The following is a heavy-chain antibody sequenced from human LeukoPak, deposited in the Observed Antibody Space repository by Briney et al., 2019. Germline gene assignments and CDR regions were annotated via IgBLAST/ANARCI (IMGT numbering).Heavy chain of an antibody. J-gene: IGHJ3*01. D-gene: IGHD6-13*01. Sequence: GGSLRLSCAASGFTVSSYGMTWVHQAPGKGLEWVSAFSATDGSAQYAESVRGRFTISRDNSKNSLYLQMNSLRDEDTAVYFCAKARIAAAGTGAFDVWGQGTMVTVSS. CDR3: AKARIAAAGTGAFDV. CDR1: GFTVSSYG. V-gene: IGHV3-23*01. CDR2: FSATDGSA.